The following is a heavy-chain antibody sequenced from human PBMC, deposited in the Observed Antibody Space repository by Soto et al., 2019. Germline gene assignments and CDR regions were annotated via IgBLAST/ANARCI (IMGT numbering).Heavy chain of an antibody. J-gene: IGHJ4*01. CDR3: LAAGKGDFDD. D-gene: IGHD6-13*01. CDR2: INPNSGGT. Sequence: XSVKVSCQASGYTFTCYYMHWVRQAPGQGLEWMGWINPNSGGTNYAQKFQVRVTMTRDTSISTAYMELSRLRSDDTAVYYCLAAGKGDFDDWGHGTLVTVSS. V-gene: IGHV1-2*02. CDR1: GYTFTCYY.